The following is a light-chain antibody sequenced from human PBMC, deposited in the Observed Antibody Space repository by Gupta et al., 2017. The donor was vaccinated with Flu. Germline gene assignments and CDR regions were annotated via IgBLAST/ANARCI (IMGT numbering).Light chain of an antibody. CDR3: RVWDTNNDHWV. CDR2: DDS. CDR1: NIGRET. V-gene: IGLV3-21*02. J-gene: IGLJ3*02. Sequence: GLTARITCAGNNIGRETVHWHQQKPGQAPVLVVCDDSDRPSGIPERFSGSNSGNMATLTISRVEDGDEADYYCRVWDTNNDHWVFGGGTMLTVL.